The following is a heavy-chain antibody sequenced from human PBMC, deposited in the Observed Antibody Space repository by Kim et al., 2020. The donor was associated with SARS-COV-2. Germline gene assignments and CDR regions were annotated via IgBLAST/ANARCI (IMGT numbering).Heavy chain of an antibody. V-gene: IGHV3-11*01. D-gene: IGHD3-22*01. Sequence: VKGRFTISRDNAKNSLYLQMNSLRAEDTAVYYCARGALGGSSGYYNYFDYWGQGTLVTVSS. J-gene: IGHJ4*02. CDR3: ARGALGGSSGYYNYFDY.